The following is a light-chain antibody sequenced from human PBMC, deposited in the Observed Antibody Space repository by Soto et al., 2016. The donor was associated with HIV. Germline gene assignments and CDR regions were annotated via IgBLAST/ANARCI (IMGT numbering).Light chain of an antibody. CDR1: NIGRNT. CDR2: DDN. V-gene: IGLV3-21*03. CDR3: QVWDSTTML. Sequence: SYELTQPPSVSVAPGKTARITCGGDNIGRNTVHWYQQKPGQAPVLVVYDDNDRPSGIPERFSGSKSGNTATLTINRVEAGDEADYFCQVWDSTTMLFGGGTKLTVL. J-gene: IGLJ3*02.